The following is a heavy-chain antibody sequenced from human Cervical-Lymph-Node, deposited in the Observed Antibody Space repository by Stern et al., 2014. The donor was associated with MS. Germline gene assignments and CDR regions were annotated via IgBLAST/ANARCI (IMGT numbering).Heavy chain of an antibody. CDR1: GYTFTNYG. J-gene: IGHJ4*02. D-gene: IGHD6-13*01. V-gene: IGHV7-4-1*02. Sequence: QVQLVQSGSELKKPGASVSISCKASGYTFTNYGINWLRQAPGQGLEWMGWINTDTGNPTYAQGFTGRFVFSLDTSVSTAFLQIISLEPEDTAVYYCARDGTPRQLAFDYWGQGSLVSVSS. CDR2: INTDTGNP. CDR3: ARDGTPRQLAFDY.